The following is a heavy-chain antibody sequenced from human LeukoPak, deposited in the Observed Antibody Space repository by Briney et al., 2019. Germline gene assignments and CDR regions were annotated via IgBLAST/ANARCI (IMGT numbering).Heavy chain of an antibody. J-gene: IGHJ3*02. CDR2: INHSGIT. V-gene: IGHV4-34*01. Sequence: SETLSLTCAVHGGSFSGSYWNWIRQPPGKGLEWIGEINHSGITNYNPSLKSRVTISVDTSKNKFSLKVRSVTAADSAVYYCAREKIVNSDAFDIWGQGTLVTVSS. CDR3: AREKIVNSDAFDI. D-gene: IGHD2/OR15-2a*01. CDR1: GGSFSGSY.